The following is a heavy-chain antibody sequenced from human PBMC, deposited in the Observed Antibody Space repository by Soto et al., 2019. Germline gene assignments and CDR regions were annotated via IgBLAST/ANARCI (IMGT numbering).Heavy chain of an antibody. J-gene: IGHJ6*02. CDR3: ARGRRWLQFMGYYYGMEV. CDR2: IWYDGSNK. CDR1: GFTFSSYG. Sequence: QVQLVESGGGVVQPGRSLRLSCAASGFTFSSYGMHWVRQAPGKGLEWVAVIWYDGSNKYYADSVKGRFTISRDNSKNKRYLQMNGLRGEDTAVYYGARGRRWLQFMGYYYGMEVWGQGGTVTVSS. D-gene: IGHD5-12*01. V-gene: IGHV3-33*01.